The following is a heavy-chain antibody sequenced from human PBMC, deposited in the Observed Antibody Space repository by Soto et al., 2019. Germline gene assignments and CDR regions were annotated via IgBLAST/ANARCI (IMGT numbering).Heavy chain of an antibody. CDR3: ASTYSTSWYWFDP. D-gene: IGHD6-13*01. CDR2: IFSNDEK. J-gene: IGHJ5*02. V-gene: IGHV2-26*01. CDR1: GFSLSNAGLG. Sequence: QVTVKESGPVLVKPTETLTLTCTVSGFSLSNAGLGVSWIRHPPGKALEWLAHIFSNDEKSYTTSLKSRLTISKDTSKSQVVLTMTNMDPVDTATYYCASTYSTSWYWFDPWGQGTLVTVSS.